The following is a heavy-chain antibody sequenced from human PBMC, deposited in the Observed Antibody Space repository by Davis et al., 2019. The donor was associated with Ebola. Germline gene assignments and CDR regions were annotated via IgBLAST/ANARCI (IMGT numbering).Heavy chain of an antibody. J-gene: IGHJ4*02. V-gene: IGHV3-73*01. CDR1: GFIFSGSG. Sequence: GGSLRLSCAASGFIFSGSGMHWVRQASGKGLEWVGRVRTKVNSYATAYAASVEGRFTISRDDSKNTAYLQMNSLRIEDTAVYYCTRGRGEWGQGTLVTVSS. CDR3: TRGRGE. CDR2: VRTKVNSYAT. D-gene: IGHD1-26*01.